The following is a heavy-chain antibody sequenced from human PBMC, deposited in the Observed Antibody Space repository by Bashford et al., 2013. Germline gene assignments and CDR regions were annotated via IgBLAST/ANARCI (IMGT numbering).Heavy chain of an antibody. D-gene: IGHD1-26*01. CDR3: ARGSGNYYGNFDY. J-gene: IGHJ4*02. CDR2: IWYDGGNK. Sequence: VRQAPGKGLEWVAVIWYDGGNKYYADSVKGRFTISRDNSKNTLYLQMNSLRVEDTAVYSCARGSGNYYGNFDYWGQGTLVTVSS. V-gene: IGHV3-33*01.